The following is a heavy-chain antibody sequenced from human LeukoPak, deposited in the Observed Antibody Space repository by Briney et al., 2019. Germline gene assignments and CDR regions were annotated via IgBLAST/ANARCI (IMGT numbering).Heavy chain of an antibody. CDR2: IYSGGST. Sequence: QPGGSLRLSCAASGFTVSSNYMSWVRQAPGKGLEWVSVIYSGGSTYYADSVKGRFTISRDNSKNTLYLQMNSLRAEDTAVYYCARDGFSSGYPYDAFDIWGRGTMVTVSS. CDR3: ARDGFSSGYPYDAFDI. V-gene: IGHV3-53*01. J-gene: IGHJ3*02. CDR1: GFTVSSNY. D-gene: IGHD3-22*01.